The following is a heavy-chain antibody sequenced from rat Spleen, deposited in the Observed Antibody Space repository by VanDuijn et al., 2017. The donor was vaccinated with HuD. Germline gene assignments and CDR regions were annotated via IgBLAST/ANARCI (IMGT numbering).Heavy chain of an antibody. V-gene: IGHV5-25*01. CDR1: GFTFSNYY. J-gene: IGHJ1*01. Sequence: EVQLVESGGGLVQPGRSMKLSCAALGFTFSNYYMAWVRQAPTKGLEWVASISTGGGNTYYRDSVKGRFTISRDNAKSTLYLQMDSLRSEDTATYYCARPIVNYGGYPHWYFDFWGPGTMVTVSS. CDR3: ARPIVNYGGYPHWYFDF. D-gene: IGHD1-11*01. CDR2: ISTGGGNT.